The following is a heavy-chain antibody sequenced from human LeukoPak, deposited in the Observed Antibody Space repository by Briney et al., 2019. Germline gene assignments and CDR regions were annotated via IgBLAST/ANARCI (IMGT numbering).Heavy chain of an antibody. D-gene: IGHD3-3*01. CDR1: SYSISRGYY. V-gene: IGHV4-38-2*02. J-gene: IGHJ4*02. CDR3: VREGPIRFLEQIDY. Sequence: SETLSLTCTDSSYSISRGYYWGWIRQSPGKGLEWIGNIYHTGSTSYNPSLESRVTISLDLTKKQFSLRLRPVTAADAALYYCVREGPIRFLEQIDYWGQGTLVTVSS. CDR2: IYHTGST.